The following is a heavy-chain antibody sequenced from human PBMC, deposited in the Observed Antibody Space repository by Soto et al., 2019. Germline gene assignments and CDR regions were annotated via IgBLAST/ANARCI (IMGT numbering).Heavy chain of an antibody. V-gene: IGHV3-23*01. D-gene: IGHD5-18*01. Sequence: GGSLRLSCAASGFTFSSYAMSWVRQAPGKGLEWVSAISGSGGSTYYADSVKGRFTISRDNSKNTLYLQMNSLRAEDTAVYYCALSVRGYSYGYYYYYGMDVWGQGTTVTVSS. CDR3: ALSVRGYSYGYYYYYGMDV. CDR2: ISGSGGST. CDR1: GFTFSSYA. J-gene: IGHJ6*02.